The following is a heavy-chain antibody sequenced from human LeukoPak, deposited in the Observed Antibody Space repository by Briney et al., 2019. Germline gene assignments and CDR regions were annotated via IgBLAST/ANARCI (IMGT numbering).Heavy chain of an antibody. Sequence: QTGGSLRLSSAASGFTFSSYAMHWVRQAPGKGLEWVAVILYDGSNKYYADSVKGRFTISRDNSKNTLYLQMNSLRAEDTTVYYCARDRGSGWYLDYWGQGTQVIVSS. CDR3: ARDRGSGWYLDY. CDR2: ILYDGSNK. CDR1: GFTFSSYA. J-gene: IGHJ4*02. D-gene: IGHD6-19*01. V-gene: IGHV3-30*04.